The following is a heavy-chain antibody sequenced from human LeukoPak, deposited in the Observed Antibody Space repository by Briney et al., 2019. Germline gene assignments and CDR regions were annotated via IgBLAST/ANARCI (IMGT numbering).Heavy chain of an antibody. CDR1: GDTFSSYV. V-gene: IGHV1-69*13. Sequence: GASVKVSCKASGDTFSSYVIDWVRQAPGQGLEWMGGIIPIFGTTNYAQKFQGRVTITADESTSTSYMELSSLRSEDTAVYYCARGVVAATFYYYMDVWGKGTTVTVSS. CDR3: ARGVVAATFYYYMDV. CDR2: IIPIFGTT. J-gene: IGHJ6*03. D-gene: IGHD2-15*01.